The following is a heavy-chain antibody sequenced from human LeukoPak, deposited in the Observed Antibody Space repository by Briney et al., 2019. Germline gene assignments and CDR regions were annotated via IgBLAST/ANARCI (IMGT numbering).Heavy chain of an antibody. CDR3: ARDSPLVTVDY. D-gene: IGHD3-9*01. V-gene: IGHV3-53*01. J-gene: IGHJ4*02. Sequence: SGGSLRLSCAASGFTVSSNYMSWVRQAPGKGLEWVSVIYSGGSTYYADSVKGRFTISRDNSKNTLYLQMSSLRAEDTAVYYCARDSPLVTVDYWGQGTLVTVSS. CDR2: IYSGGST. CDR1: GFTVSSNY.